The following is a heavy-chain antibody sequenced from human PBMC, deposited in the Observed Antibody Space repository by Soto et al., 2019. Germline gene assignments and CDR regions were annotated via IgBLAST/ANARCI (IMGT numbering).Heavy chain of an antibody. CDR1: GFTFSSYD. J-gene: IGHJ4*02. V-gene: IGHV3-13*01. CDR3: TRDHYGRGFSSGAFDS. CDR2: IGTAGDT. Sequence: AGGSLRLSCAASGFTFSSYDMHWVRQATGKGLEWVSAIGTAGDTYYPGSVKGRFTISRENAKNSLYLQMNSLRIEDTAVYYCTRDHYGRGFSSGAFDSWGQGTPVTVSS. D-gene: IGHD5-18*01.